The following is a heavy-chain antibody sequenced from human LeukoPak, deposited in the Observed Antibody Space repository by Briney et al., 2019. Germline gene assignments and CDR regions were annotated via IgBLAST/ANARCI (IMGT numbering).Heavy chain of an antibody. D-gene: IGHD6-13*01. V-gene: IGHV5-10-1*01. CDR3: ARHVSSSNDY. CDR2: IDPSDSYT. Sequence: GESLKISCKGSGYSFTSYWISWVRQMPGKGLEWMGRIDPSDSYTNYSPSFRGHVTISADKSISTAYLQWSSLKASDTAMYYCARHVSSSNDYWGQGTLVTVSS. J-gene: IGHJ4*02. CDR1: GYSFTSYW.